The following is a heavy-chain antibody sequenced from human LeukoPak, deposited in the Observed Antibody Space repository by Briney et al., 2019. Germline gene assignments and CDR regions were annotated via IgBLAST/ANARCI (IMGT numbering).Heavy chain of an antibody. CDR2: IYYSGST. CDR3: ARGVSMVRGGTKYYFDY. V-gene: IGHV4-59*01. J-gene: IGHJ4*02. Sequence: PSETLSLTCTVSGGSISSYYWSWIRQPPGKGLEWIGYIYYSGSTNNNPSLKSRVTISVDTSKNQFSLKLSSVTAADTAVYYCARGVSMVRGGTKYYFDYGGQGTLVTVSS. CDR1: GGSISSYY. D-gene: IGHD3-10*01.